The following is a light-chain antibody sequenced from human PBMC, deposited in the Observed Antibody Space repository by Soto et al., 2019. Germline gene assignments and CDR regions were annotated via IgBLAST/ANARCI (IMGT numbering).Light chain of an antibody. V-gene: IGKV1D-12*01. CDR2: TTS. CDR3: QQANSFPLT. J-gene: IGKJ4*01. CDR1: QHINNW. Sequence: DIQMTQSPSSVSASVGDRVTITCRASQHINNWLAWYQQKPGKATKLLIYTTSSLQSGVPSRFSGSGSGTDFTLTISSLQPEDFSTYYGQQANSFPLTVGGGTKVEIK.